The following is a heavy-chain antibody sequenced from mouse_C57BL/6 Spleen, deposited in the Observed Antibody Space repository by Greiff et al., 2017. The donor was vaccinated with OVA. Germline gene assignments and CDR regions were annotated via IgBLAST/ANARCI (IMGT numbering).Heavy chain of an antibody. V-gene: IGHV5-9-1*02. Sequence: VKLLQSGECLVHPGSSLTLSCAATGFPFTRYAMSWVRQTPEKRLEWVAYISSGGDYIYYADTVKGRFTISRDKARNTLYLQMSSLKSEDTAMYIRTRGGSTLLHFDVWGKGTTFIVSS. CDR2: ISSGGDYI. CDR1: GFPFTRYA. J-gene: IGHJ1*03. CDR3: TRGGSTLLHFDV. D-gene: IGHD1-1*01.